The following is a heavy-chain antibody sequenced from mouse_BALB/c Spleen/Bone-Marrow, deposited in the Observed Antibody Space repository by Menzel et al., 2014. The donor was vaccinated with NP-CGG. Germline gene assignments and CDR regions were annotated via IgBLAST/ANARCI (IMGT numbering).Heavy chain of an antibody. Sequence: VKLMESGADLVKPGAPVKLSCKASGYTFTDYWMNWVKQRPGRGLEWIGRIDPSDSETHYNQKFKDKATLTVDKSSTTAYIQLSNLTSEDSAVYYCARTAYWGQGTPVTVSA. CDR2: IDPSDSET. CDR3: ARTAY. CDR1: GYTFTDYW. J-gene: IGHJ3*01. V-gene: IGHV1-69*02.